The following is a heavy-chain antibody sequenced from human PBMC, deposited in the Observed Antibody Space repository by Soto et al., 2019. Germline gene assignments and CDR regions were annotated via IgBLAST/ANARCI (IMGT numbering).Heavy chain of an antibody. D-gene: IGHD1-26*01. J-gene: IGHJ4*02. V-gene: IGHV4-31*03. CDR1: GGSISSRTSY. CDR2: IYYGGDS. Sequence: QVQLQESGPGLVKPSQTLSLACTVSGGSISSRTSYWSWIRQHPGKGLEWIGYIYYGGDSFYNPSLKSRVTLAIDTPENHFSLKLNSVTAGDTAVYFWARGGGGGVDCWGQGTLVTVAS. CDR3: ARGGGGGVDC.